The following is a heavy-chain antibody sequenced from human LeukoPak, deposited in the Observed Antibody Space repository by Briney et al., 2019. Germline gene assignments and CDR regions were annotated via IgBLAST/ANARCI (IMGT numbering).Heavy chain of an antibody. V-gene: IGHV3-30*03. CDR2: ISYDGTNE. CDR3: ARDNNGDY. CDR1: GFAFSNYA. D-gene: IGHD2-8*01. J-gene: IGHJ4*02. Sequence: GGSLRLSCAASGFAFSNYAMHWVHQAPGKGLEWVAVISYDGTNESYGDSVKGRFTISRDNSKSTLYLHMNSLRPEETAIYYCARDNNGDYWGQGTLVTVSS.